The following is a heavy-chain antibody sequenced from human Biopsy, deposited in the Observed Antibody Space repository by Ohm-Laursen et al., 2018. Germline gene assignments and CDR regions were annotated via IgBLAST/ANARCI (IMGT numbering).Heavy chain of an antibody. Sequence: ASVKASCKVSGYSFSTYDVNWVRQARGQGLEWMGWMIPSSGKTGYAQRIQGRVTLTMNTSISTAYMELSGLRSEDTAVYFCARGYSRRVSIFEASIYWFDTWGQGTLVTVSS. D-gene: IGHD6-6*01. CDR2: MIPSSGKT. V-gene: IGHV1-8*01. CDR3: ARGYSRRVSIFEASIYWFDT. CDR1: GYSFSTYD. J-gene: IGHJ5*02.